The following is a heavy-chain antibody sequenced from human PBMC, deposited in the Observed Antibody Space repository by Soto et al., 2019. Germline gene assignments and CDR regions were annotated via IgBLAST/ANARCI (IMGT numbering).Heavy chain of an antibody. J-gene: IGHJ5*02. CDR2: IYYSGST. V-gene: IGHV4-61*01. CDR3: ASTRYDRYPGIAAAGTPGWFDP. Sequence: NPSETLSLTCTVSGGSVSSGSYYWSWIRQPPGKGLEWIGYIYYSGSTNYNPSLKSRVTISVDTSKNQFSLKLSSVTAADTAVYYCASTRYDRYPGIAAAGTPGWFDPWGQGTLVTVSS. CDR1: GGSVSSGSYY. D-gene: IGHD6-13*01.